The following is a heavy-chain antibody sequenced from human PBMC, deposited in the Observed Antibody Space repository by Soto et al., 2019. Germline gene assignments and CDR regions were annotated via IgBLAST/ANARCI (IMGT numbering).Heavy chain of an antibody. CDR2: MSTNSYYI. V-gene: IGHV3-21*01. CDR1: GFTFSTYF. D-gene: IGHD3-22*01. Sequence: GGSLRLSXAASGFTFSTYFMKWVRQAPGKGLEWVSSMSTNSYYIYYADSVKGRFTISRDNAKNSLYLQMNSLRVEDTAVYYCARLSSGSIDYWGQGTLVTVSS. J-gene: IGHJ4*02. CDR3: ARLSSGSIDY.